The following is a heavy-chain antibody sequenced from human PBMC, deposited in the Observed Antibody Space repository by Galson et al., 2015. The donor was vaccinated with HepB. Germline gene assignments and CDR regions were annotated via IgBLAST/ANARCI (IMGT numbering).Heavy chain of an antibody. J-gene: IGHJ6*02. Sequence: SLRLSCAASGFTFSSYAMHWVRQAPGKGLEWVAVISYDGSDKYYADSVKGRFTISRDNSKNTLYLQMNSLRAEDTAVYYCARDARIAVAGNYYYGMDVWGQGTTVTVSS. CDR3: ARDARIAVAGNYYYGMDV. CDR2: ISYDGSDK. D-gene: IGHD6-19*01. V-gene: IGHV3-30-3*01. CDR1: GFTFSSYA.